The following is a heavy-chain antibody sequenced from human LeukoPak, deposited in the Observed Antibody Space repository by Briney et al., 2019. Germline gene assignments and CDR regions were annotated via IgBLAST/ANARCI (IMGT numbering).Heavy chain of an antibody. CDR2: IKSDGST. V-gene: IGHV3-74*01. D-gene: IGHD3-22*01. Sequence: GGSLRLSCAASGFTFSSFWMHWVRQAPGKGQVWVSRIKSDGSTNYADSVKGRFTISRDNAKNTVSLQMNSLRVEDTGVYYCARAPSEIGGYYPEYFRHWGQGTLVTVSS. CDR3: ARAPSEIGGYYPEYFRH. CDR1: GFTFSSFW. J-gene: IGHJ1*01.